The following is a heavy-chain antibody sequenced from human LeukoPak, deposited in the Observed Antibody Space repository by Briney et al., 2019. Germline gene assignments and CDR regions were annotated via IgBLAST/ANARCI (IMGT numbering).Heavy chain of an antibody. V-gene: IGHV1-2*06. J-gene: IGHJ4*02. CDR3: ARQLETTSWFDY. Sequence: ASVKVSCKASGYTFSDYYLHWVRLAPGQGLEWMGRISPNSGGTDYAKKFQGKVTMTRDAPISTVYMDLNRLRSDDTAIYYCARQLETTSWFDYWGQGTLVIVSS. D-gene: IGHD2-2*01. CDR1: GYTFSDYY. CDR2: ISPNSGGT.